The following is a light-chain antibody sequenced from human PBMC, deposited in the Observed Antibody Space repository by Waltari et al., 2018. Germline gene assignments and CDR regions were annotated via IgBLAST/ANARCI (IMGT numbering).Light chain of an antibody. V-gene: IGLV4-69*01. CDR1: SRHSSNV. J-gene: IGLJ3*02. Sequence: QLVLTQSPSASASLGASVKLTCPLSSRHSSNVIAWDQQQPEKGPRYLMKVNSDGSHSKGDEIPDRFSGSSSGAERYLTISSLQSEDEADYYCQTGGHGTWVFGGGTKLTVL. CDR3: QTGGHGTWV. CDR2: VNSDGSH.